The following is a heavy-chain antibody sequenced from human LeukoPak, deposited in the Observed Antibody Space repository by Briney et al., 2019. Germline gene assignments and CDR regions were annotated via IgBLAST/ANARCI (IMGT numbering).Heavy chain of an antibody. Sequence: ASVKVSCKASGYTFTSYYMHWVRQAPGQGLEWMGIINPSGGSTSYAQKFQGRVTMTRDTSTSTVYMELSSLRSEDTAVYYCARDQERVWYYDSSGSVSMDYWGQGTLVTVSS. V-gene: IGHV1-46*01. CDR2: INPSGGST. D-gene: IGHD3-22*01. J-gene: IGHJ4*02. CDR1: GYTFTSYY. CDR3: ARDQERVWYYDSSGSVSMDY.